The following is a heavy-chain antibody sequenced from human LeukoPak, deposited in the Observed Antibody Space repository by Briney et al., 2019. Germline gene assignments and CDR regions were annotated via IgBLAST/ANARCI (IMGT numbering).Heavy chain of an antibody. J-gene: IGHJ4*02. CDR2: INHSGST. V-gene: IGHV4-34*01. CDR3: ARGASFDY. CDR1: GVSFSGYY. Sequence: PSETLSLTCAVYGVSFSGYYWSWIRQPPGEGLEWIGEINHSGSTNYNPSLKSRVTISVDTSKNQFSLKLSSVTAADTAVYYCARGASFDYWGQGTLVTVSS.